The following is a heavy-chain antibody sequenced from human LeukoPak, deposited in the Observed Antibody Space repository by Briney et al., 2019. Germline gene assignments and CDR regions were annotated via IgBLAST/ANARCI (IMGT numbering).Heavy chain of an antibody. CDR1: GGSFSGYY. Sequence: KPSETLSLTCAVYGGSFSGYYWSWIRQPPGKGLEWIGEINHSGSTNYNPSLRSRVTISVDTSKNQFSLKLSSVTAADTAVYYCARGNYGDYPIDYWGQGTLVTVSS. CDR2: INHSGST. CDR3: ARGNYGDYPIDY. J-gene: IGHJ4*02. V-gene: IGHV4-34*01. D-gene: IGHD4-17*01.